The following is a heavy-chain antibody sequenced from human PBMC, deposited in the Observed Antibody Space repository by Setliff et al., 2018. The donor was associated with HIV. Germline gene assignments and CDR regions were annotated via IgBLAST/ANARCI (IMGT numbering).Heavy chain of an antibody. CDR2: IYTSGST. J-gene: IGHJ4*02. Sequence: SQTLSLTCTVAAGSISTGSYYWSWVRQPAGRGLEWIGRIYTSGSTNYNPSLKSRVTMSVDTSKNQFSLNLTSVTAADTAVYYCARGRFVGFDYWGQGTLVTVSS. D-gene: IGHD3-16*02. V-gene: IGHV4-61*02. CDR1: AGSISTGSYY. CDR3: ARGRFVGFDY.